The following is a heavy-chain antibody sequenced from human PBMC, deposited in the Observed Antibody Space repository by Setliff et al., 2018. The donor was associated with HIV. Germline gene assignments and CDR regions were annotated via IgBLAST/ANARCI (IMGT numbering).Heavy chain of an antibody. J-gene: IGHJ4*02. CDR1: EYTFTSYW. CDR3: ARSTHSESSFDY. Sequence: GESLKISCKGSEYTFTSYWIGWVRQMPGKGLEWMGIIYPGDSDARYSPSFQGQVTFSVDKSRSTAYLHWSSLKASDTATYYCARSTHSESSFDYWGQGTLVTVSS. V-gene: IGHV5-51*01. D-gene: IGHD1-26*01. CDR2: IYPGDSDA.